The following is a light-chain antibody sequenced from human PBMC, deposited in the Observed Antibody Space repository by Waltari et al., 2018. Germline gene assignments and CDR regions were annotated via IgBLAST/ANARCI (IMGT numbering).Light chain of an antibody. CDR1: QSVSSTY. V-gene: IGKV3-20*01. CDR3: QQYGSSPRLT. Sequence: EIVLTQSPGTLSLSPGERATLSCRASQSVSSTYLAWYQQKPGQAPRLLIYGASSRATGSPDRFSGSGSGTDVTLTISRLEPEDFAVYYCQQYGSSPRLTFGGGTKVEIK. CDR2: GAS. J-gene: IGKJ4*01.